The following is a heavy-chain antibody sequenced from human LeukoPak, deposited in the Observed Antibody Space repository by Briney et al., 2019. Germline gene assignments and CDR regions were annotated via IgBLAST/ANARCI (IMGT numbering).Heavy chain of an antibody. CDR2: IKQDGSEK. V-gene: IGHV3-7*01. Sequence: GGSLRLSCAAPGFTFSSYWMSWVRQAPGKGLEWVANIKQDGSEKYYVDSVKGRFTISRDNAKNSLYLQMNSLRAEDTAVYYCARAPILLWGQGTLVTVSS. D-gene: IGHD2/OR15-2a*01. CDR3: ARAPILL. CDR1: GFTFSSYW. J-gene: IGHJ4*02.